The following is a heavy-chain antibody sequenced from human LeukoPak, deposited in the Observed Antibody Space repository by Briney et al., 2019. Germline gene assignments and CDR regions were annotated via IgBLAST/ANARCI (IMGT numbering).Heavy chain of an antibody. Sequence: GGSLRLSCAASRFTFRSYAMSWVRQAPGKGLEWVSAISGSGDSTYYADSVKGRFTISRDNSQNTLYLQMNSLRVEDTAVYYCANVYDTSGEKGNYWGQGTLVTVST. CDR1: RFTFRSYA. D-gene: IGHD3-22*01. V-gene: IGHV3-23*01. CDR3: ANVYDTSGEKGNY. CDR2: ISGSGDST. J-gene: IGHJ4*02.